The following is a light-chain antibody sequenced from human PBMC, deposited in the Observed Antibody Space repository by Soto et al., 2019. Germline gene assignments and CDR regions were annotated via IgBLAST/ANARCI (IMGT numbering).Light chain of an antibody. CDR2: GES. Sequence: ELVMQKSLATLSVSPGARATPSGLASQSVSRKLAWYQQPRGQAPRLLIYGESTRATGVPARFSGSGSGTDFTLTINSMQSEDFAIYYCQPYNNWPLTFGGWTKVDIK. CDR3: QPYNNWPLT. J-gene: IGKJ4*01. CDR1: QSVSRK. V-gene: IGKV3-15*01.